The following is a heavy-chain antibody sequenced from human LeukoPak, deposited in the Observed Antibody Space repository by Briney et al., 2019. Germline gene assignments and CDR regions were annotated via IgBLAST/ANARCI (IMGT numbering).Heavy chain of an antibody. CDR2: ISSSSSNI. D-gene: IGHD1-26*01. CDR1: GFTFNSYA. J-gene: IGHJ4*02. V-gene: IGHV3-21*01. Sequence: GGSLRLSCAASGFTFNSYAMIWVRQAPGKGLEWVSSISSSSSNIYYADSVKGRFTISRDNAKNSLYLQMNSLRAEDTAVYYCARTSGSYYRVYYFDYWGQGTLVTVSS. CDR3: ARTSGSYYRVYYFDY.